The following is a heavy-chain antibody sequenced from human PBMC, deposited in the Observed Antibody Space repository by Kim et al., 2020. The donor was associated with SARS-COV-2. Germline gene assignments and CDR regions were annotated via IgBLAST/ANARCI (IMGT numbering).Heavy chain of an antibody. D-gene: IGHD2-15*01. J-gene: IGHJ6*02. CDR2: IYSCGST. CDR1: GFTVSSNY. CDR3: ARERDISGGSCYRRRPSRWYYGMDV. V-gene: IGHV3-66*03. Sequence: GGSLRLSCAASGFTVSSNYMSWVRQAPGKGLEWVSVIYSCGSTYYADSVKGRFTISRDNSKNTLYLQMNSLRAEDTAVYYCARERDISGGSCYRRRPSRWYYGMDVWGQGTTVTVSS.